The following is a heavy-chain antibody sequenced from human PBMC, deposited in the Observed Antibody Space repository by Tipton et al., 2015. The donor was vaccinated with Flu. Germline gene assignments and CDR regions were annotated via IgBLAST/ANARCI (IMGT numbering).Heavy chain of an antibody. Sequence: PGLVKPSETLFLTCTVSGGSIGSYYWNWIRQPLGKGLEWIGNICPGSPYYNPSLRSRVTISVARAKAQFSLRLTSVTAADTAVYFCARRDFSNYVSEPKNWFDLWGRGTLVTVSS. J-gene: IGHJ5*01. CDR3: ARRDFSNYVSEPKNWFDL. D-gene: IGHD4-11*01. CDR2: ICPGSP. V-gene: IGHV4-4*08. CDR1: GGSIGSYY.